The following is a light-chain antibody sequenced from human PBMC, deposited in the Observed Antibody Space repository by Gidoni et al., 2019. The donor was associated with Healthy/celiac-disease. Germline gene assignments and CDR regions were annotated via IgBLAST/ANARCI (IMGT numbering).Light chain of an antibody. J-gene: IGKJ2*01. CDR2: GAS. Sequence: EIVLPQSPGTLSLSPGERATLSCRASQSVSSSYLAWYQQKPGQAPRLLIYGASSRATGSTDRLSGSGSGTDFTLTISRLEPEDFAVYYCQQYGSSYTFGQGTKLEIK. V-gene: IGKV3-20*01. CDR1: QSVSSSY. CDR3: QQYGSSYT.